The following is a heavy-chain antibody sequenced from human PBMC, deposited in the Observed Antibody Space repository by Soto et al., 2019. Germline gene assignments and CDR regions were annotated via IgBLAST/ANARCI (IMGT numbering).Heavy chain of an antibody. D-gene: IGHD6-13*01. CDR3: ARALSSAAGLYFDF. V-gene: IGHV4-4*07. J-gene: IGHJ4*02. Sequence: SETLSLTCTVSGGSISSYYWSWIRQPAGKGMEWIGRIHTTDGTNYNPSLKSRVTMSIDTSNNQFPLKLSSLTAADTAVYYCARALSSAAGLYFDFWGQGTLVTVSS. CDR2: IHTTDGT. CDR1: GGSISSYY.